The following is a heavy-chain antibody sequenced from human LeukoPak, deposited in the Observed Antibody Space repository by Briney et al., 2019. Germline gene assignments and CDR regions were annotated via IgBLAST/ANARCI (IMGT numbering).Heavy chain of an antibody. J-gene: IGHJ4*02. Sequence: GGSLRLSCTASGFSFSGHCMNWARQPPGKGLVWVSSICATGSTTCYADSVKGRFTVSRDNAKNTLYLQVNNLRAEDTAVYYCARGTISNVSVLDFWGQGTLLTVSS. CDR3: ARGTISNVSVLDF. CDR1: GFSFSGHC. CDR2: ICATGSTT. V-gene: IGHV3-74*01. D-gene: IGHD3-3*02.